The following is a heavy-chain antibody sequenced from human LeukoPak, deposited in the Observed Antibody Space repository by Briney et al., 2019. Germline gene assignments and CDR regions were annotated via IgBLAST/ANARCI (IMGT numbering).Heavy chain of an antibody. V-gene: IGHV3-23*01. CDR2: INDNGGST. CDR1: GFTFTSYA. CDR3: AKKLGSSPGDFSDY. J-gene: IGHJ4*02. D-gene: IGHD6-6*01. Sequence: GGSLRLSCAASGFTFTSYAMSWVRQAPGKGLEWVSGINDNGGSTFYADSVKGRFTISRDNSKNKLYLQMNSLRAEDTAVYYCAKKLGSSPGDFSDYWGQGTLVTVSS.